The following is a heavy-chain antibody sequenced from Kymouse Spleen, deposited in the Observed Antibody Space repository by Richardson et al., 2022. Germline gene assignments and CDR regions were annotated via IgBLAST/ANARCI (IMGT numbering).Heavy chain of an antibody. CDR1: GGSISSYY. CDR3: ARDRGYSSSWYYFDY. CDR2: IYYSGST. D-gene: IGHD6-13*01. J-gene: IGHJ4*02. V-gene: IGHV4-59*01. Sequence: QVQLQESGPGLVKPSETLSLTCTVSGGSISSYYWSWIRQPPGKGLEWIGYIYYSGSTNYNPSLKSRVTISVDTSKNQFSLKLSSVTAADTAVYYCARDRGYSSSWYYFDYWGQGTLVTVSS.